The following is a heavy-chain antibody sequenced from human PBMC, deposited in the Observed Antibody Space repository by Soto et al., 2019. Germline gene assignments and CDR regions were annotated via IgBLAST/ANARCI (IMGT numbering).Heavy chain of an antibody. J-gene: IGHJ1*01. D-gene: IGHD3-10*01. CDR3: AHSPAPRVYFQH. V-gene: IGHV2-5*02. CDR1: GFSPNTGGVT. CDR2: IYWDDGK. Sequence: SGPTLVNPTQTLTLTCVFSGFSPNTGGVTVGWIRQPPGKALEWAALIYWDDGKRYSPSLKSRLTITKETSRNQVVLTMTNVDPEDTATYFCAHSPAPRVYFQHWGEGTLVTVSS.